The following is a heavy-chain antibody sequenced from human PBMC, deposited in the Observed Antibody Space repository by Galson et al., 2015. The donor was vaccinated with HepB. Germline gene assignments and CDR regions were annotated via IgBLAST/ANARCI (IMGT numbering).Heavy chain of an antibody. V-gene: IGHV1-3*01. D-gene: IGHD6-13*01. Sequence: SVKVSCKASGYTFTSYAMHWVRQAPGQRLEWMGWINAGNGNTKYSQKFQGRVTITRDTSASTAYMELSSLRSEDTAVYYCARGGRYSSSPSSSDYWGQGTLVTVSS. CDR2: INAGNGNT. CDR1: GYTFTSYA. J-gene: IGHJ4*02. CDR3: ARGGRYSSSPSSSDY.